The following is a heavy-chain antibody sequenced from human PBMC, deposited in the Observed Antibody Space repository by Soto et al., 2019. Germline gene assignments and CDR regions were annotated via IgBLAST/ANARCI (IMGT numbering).Heavy chain of an antibody. CDR2: IYHGGTT. CDR3: ARMSYFYDKWYFDL. Sequence: SETLSLTCTVSGYSISSGSYWAWIRQPPGKGPEWIASIYHGGTTFYNPSLKSRITISVDTSNNQFSLKLTSVTAADTAVYYCARMSYFYDKWYFDLWGRGNMVTVSS. CDR1: GYSISSGSY. V-gene: IGHV4-38-2*02. D-gene: IGHD3-22*01. J-gene: IGHJ2*01.